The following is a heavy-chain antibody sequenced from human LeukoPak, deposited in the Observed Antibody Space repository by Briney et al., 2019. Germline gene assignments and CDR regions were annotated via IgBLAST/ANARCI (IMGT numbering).Heavy chain of an antibody. CDR3: ARDRSGSYPFDY. D-gene: IGHD1-26*01. CDR2: MYYTGST. V-gene: IGHV4-39*07. CDR1: GDSIGSSNNY. J-gene: IGHJ4*02. Sequence: PSETLSLTCTVSGDSIGSSNNYWGWIRQPPGKGLEWIGSMYYTGSTYNSPSLKSRVTISVDTSKNQFSLKLSSVTAADTAVYYCARDRSGSYPFDYWGQGTLVTVSS.